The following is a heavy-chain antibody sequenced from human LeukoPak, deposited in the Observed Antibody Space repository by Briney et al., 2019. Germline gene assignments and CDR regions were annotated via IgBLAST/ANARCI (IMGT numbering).Heavy chain of an antibody. CDR2: FYYSGST. CDR1: GGSISSGDYY. D-gene: IGHD4-17*01. J-gene: IGHJ6*02. Sequence: SETLSLTCTVSGGSISSGDYYWSWIRQPPGKGLEWIGYFYYSGSTYYNPSLKSRVTISVDTSKNQFSLKLSSVTAADTAVYYCARDRGDYGYYYYGMDVWGQGTTVTVSS. CDR3: ARDRGDYGYYYYGMDV. V-gene: IGHV4-30-4*01.